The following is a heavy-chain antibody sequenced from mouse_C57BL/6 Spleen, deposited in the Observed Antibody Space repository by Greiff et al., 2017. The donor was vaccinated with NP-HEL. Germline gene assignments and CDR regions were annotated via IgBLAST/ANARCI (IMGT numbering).Heavy chain of an antibody. Sequence: DVQLQESGPGLVKPSQSLSLTCSVTGYSITSGYYWNWIRQFPGNKLEWMGYISYDGSNNYNPSLKNRISITRDTSKNQFFLKLNSVTTEDTATYYCARANWDLYYFDYWGQGTTLTVSS. V-gene: IGHV3-6*01. CDR1: GYSITSGYY. J-gene: IGHJ2*01. D-gene: IGHD4-1*01. CDR3: ARANWDLYYFDY. CDR2: ISYDGSN.